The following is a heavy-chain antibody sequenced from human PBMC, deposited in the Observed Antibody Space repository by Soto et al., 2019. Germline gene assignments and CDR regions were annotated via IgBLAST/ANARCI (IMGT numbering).Heavy chain of an antibody. CDR2: ISGSGGST. CDR1: GFTFSSYA. V-gene: IGHV3-23*01. D-gene: IGHD2-21*02. CDR3: AITGVGCGGDCYSPFDY. J-gene: IGHJ4*02. Sequence: GGSLRLSCAASGFTFSSYAMSWVRQAPGKGLEWVSAISGSGGSTYYADSVKGRFSISRDNSKNTLYLQMNSLRAEDTAVYYCAITGVGCGGDCYSPFDYWGQGTLVTISS.